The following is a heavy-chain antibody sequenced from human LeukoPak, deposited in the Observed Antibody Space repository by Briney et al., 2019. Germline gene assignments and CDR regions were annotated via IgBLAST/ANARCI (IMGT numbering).Heavy chain of an antibody. CDR3: ARDLGYSYGFDY. D-gene: IGHD5-18*01. CDR2: INPSSGGT. Sequence: WASVKVSCKASGYTFTGYYMHWVRQAPGQGLEWMGWINPSSGGTNYAQKFQGRVTMTRDTSISTAYMELSRLRSDDTAVYYCARDLGYSYGFDYWGQGTLVTVSS. J-gene: IGHJ4*02. V-gene: IGHV1-2*02. CDR1: GYTFTGYY.